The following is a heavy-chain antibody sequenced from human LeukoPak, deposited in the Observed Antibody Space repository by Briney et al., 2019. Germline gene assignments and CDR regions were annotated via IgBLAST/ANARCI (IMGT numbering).Heavy chain of an antibody. Sequence: ASVKVSCKASGYTFTGYYMHWVRQAPGQGLEWMGWINPNSGGTNYAQKFQGRVTMTRDTSISTAYMELGRLGSDDTAVYYCARDPKMVRGVIISNDYWGQGTLVTVSS. J-gene: IGHJ4*02. CDR1: GYTFTGYY. V-gene: IGHV1-2*02. CDR2: INPNSGGT. CDR3: ARDPKMVRGVIISNDY. D-gene: IGHD3-10*01.